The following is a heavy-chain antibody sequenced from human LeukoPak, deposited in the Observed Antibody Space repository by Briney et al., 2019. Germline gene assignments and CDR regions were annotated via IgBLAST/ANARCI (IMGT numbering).Heavy chain of an antibody. D-gene: IGHD3-16*01. Sequence: GGSLRLSCAASGLIFSVYSMNWVRQAPGKGLEWVSYISSSSSSIWYADSVKGRFTISRDDSKNSLFLDMNSLKTEDTAVYHCSRDGGARDESAFDFWGQGTMVTVSS. CDR2: ISSSSSSI. CDR3: SRDGGARDESAFDF. V-gene: IGHV3-48*01. J-gene: IGHJ3*01. CDR1: GLIFSVYS.